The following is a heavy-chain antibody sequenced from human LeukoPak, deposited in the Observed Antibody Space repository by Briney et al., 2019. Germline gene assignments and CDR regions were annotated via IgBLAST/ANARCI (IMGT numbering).Heavy chain of an antibody. CDR3: ARVDDYNELPFDY. CDR1: GYTITGYY. V-gene: IGHV1-18*04. J-gene: IGHJ4*02. CDR2: ISAYNGNT. D-gene: IGHD5-24*01. Sequence: GASVKVSCKASGYTITGYYMHWVRQAPGQGLEWMGWISAYNGNTNYAQKLQGRVTMTTDTSTSTAYMELRSLRSDDTAVYYCARVDDYNELPFDYWGQGTLVTVSS.